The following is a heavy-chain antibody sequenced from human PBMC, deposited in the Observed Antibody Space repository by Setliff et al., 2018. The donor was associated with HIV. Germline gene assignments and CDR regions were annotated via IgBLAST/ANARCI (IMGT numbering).Heavy chain of an antibody. CDR1: GFTFSSYW. CDR2: INSDGSST. J-gene: IGHJ5*02. D-gene: IGHD4-4*01. V-gene: IGHV3-74*01. Sequence: PGGSLRLSCAASGFTFSSYWMHWVRQAPGKGLVWVSRINSDGSSTSYADSVKGRFTISRDNAKNTLYLQMNSLRAEDTAVYYCARDRERWLQSRLFDPWGQGTLVTVSS. CDR3: ARDRERWLQSRLFDP.